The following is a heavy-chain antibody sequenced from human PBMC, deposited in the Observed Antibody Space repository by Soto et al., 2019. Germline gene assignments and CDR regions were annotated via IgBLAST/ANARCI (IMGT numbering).Heavy chain of an antibody. CDR1: VDSITTYY. V-gene: IGHV4-4*07. D-gene: IGHD6-13*01. CDR2: IDASGNT. J-gene: IGHJ6*02. Sequence: SETLSLTCTVSVDSITTYYWSWIRQPAGKGLEWIGRIDASGNTNYNPSLNSRVTMSIDTSKKQFPLKLTSVTAADTAIYYCARYSNNWFQTEGMDVWGQGTTVTVSS. CDR3: ARYSNNWFQTEGMDV.